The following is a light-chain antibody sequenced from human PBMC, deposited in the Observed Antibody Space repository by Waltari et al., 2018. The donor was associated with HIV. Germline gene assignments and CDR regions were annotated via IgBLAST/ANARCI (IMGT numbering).Light chain of an antibody. V-gene: IGLV1-40*01. CDR3: AAWGNSLSLL. J-gene: IGLJ2*01. Sequence: QSVLTQPPSVSGAPGQRVTISCTGSSSNIGAGYDVHWYQQLPGTAPKLLIYGNSNRPSGVPDRFSGSKSGTSASLAITGLQAEDEADYYCAAWGNSLSLLFGGGTKLTVL. CDR1: SSNIGAGYD. CDR2: GNS.